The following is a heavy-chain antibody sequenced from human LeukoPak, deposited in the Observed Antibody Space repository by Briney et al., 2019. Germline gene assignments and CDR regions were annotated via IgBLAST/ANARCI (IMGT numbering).Heavy chain of an antibody. CDR2: IIPIFGTA. D-gene: IGHD4-23*01. CDR1: GGTFSSYA. V-gene: IGHV1-69*13. CDR3: ASLDYGGNVVDY. Sequence: ASVKVSCKASGGTFSSYAISWVRQAPGQGLEWMGGIIPIFGTANYAQKFQGRVTITADESTSTAYMELSSLRSEDTAVYYCASLDYGGNVVDYWGQGTLVTVSS. J-gene: IGHJ4*02.